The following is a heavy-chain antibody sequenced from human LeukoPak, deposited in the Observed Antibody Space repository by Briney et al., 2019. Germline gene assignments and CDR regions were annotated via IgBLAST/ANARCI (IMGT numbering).Heavy chain of an antibody. V-gene: IGHV4-30-4*08. J-gene: IGHJ4*02. CDR2: IYYSGST. CDR3: ARAANTYYYDSSGYYVDY. CDR1: GGSISSSSYY. Sequence: KPSETLSLTCTVSGGSISSSSYYWGWIRQPPGKGLEWIGYIYYSGSTYYNPSLKSRVTISVDTSKNQFSLKLSSVTAADTAVYYCARAANTYYYDSSGYYVDYWGQGTLVTVSS. D-gene: IGHD3-22*01.